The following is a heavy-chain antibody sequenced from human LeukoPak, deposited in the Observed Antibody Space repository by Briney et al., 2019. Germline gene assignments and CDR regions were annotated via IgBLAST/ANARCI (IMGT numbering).Heavy chain of an antibody. D-gene: IGHD5-18*01. CDR1: GFTFDDYA. CDR3: AKALIQLWRRDYYYYMDV. CDR2: ISGDGGST. Sequence: GGTLRLSCAASGFTFDDYALHWVRQAPGKGLEWISHISGDGGSTYYADFVKGRFTISRDNSKNSLYLQMNSLRTEDTALYYCAKALIQLWRRDYYYYMDVWGKGTTVTVSS. V-gene: IGHV3-43*02. J-gene: IGHJ6*03.